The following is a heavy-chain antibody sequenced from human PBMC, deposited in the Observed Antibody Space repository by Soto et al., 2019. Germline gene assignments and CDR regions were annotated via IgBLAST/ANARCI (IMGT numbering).Heavy chain of an antibody. J-gene: IGHJ4*02. Sequence: QVQLVESGGGVVQPGRSLRLSCAASGFTFSSYGMHWVRQAPGKGLEWVAVIWYDGRNKYYVDSVKGRFTISRDNSKNPRYLQMNSLRAEDTAVYYCARDHHVVVPAALFDYWGQGTLVTVSS. D-gene: IGHD2-2*01. CDR1: GFTFSSYG. V-gene: IGHV3-33*01. CDR2: IWYDGRNK. CDR3: ARDHHVVVPAALFDY.